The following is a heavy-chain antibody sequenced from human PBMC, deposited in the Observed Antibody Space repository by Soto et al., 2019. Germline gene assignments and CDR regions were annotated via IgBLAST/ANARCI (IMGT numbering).Heavy chain of an antibody. J-gene: IGHJ5*02. D-gene: IGHD4-17*01. CDR1: GYSFSNRW. CDR2: IYPSDSQT. CDR3: ARHGFYGDYSSNYFDP. V-gene: IGHV5-51*01. Sequence: PGESLKISYKGSGYSFSNRWIAWVRQMPGKGLEYMGIIYPSDSQTRYSPSFQGQVTISADKSISTAYLQWSSLKASDTAIYYCARHGFYGDYSSNYFDPWGQGTLVTVSS.